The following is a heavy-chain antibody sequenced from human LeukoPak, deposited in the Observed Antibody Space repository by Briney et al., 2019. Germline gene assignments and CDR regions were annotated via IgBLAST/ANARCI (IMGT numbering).Heavy chain of an antibody. CDR1: GVTVSASY. D-gene: IGHD4-11*01. Sequence: GGSLRLSCAASGVTVSASYMSWVRQAPGKGLEWVSIMYSGGGTDYADSVKGRFTISRDTSKNTVYLQMNSLRAEDTAVYYCARDPSPYYSDYGHWGQGTLVTVPS. CDR2: MYSGGGT. J-gene: IGHJ4*02. CDR3: ARDPSPYYSDYGH. V-gene: IGHV3-66*01.